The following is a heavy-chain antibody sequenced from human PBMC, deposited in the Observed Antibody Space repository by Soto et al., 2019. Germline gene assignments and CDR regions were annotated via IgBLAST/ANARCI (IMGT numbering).Heavy chain of an antibody. CDR1: GFTFSSYV. J-gene: IGHJ4*02. CDR2: ISGIGGGT. CDR3: AKGSGGIRPYYFDY. V-gene: IGHV3-23*01. D-gene: IGHD2-15*01. Sequence: PGGSLRLSCAASGFTFSSYVMAWVRQAPGKGLEWVSAISGIGGGTYHADSVKGRFTISRDNSKNTLYLQMNSLRAEDTAVYYCAKGSGGIRPYYFDYWGQGTLVTVSS.